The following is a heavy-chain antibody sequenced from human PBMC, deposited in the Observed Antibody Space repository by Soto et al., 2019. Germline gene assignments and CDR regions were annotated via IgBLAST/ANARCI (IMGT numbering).Heavy chain of an antibody. CDR1: GYTFTSYD. CDR2: MNPNSGNT. CDR3: ARVDMAVAGTGESCYFDY. D-gene: IGHD6-19*01. J-gene: IGHJ4*02. Sequence: QVQLVQSGAEVKKPGASVKVSCKASGYTFTSYDINWVRQATGQGLEWMGWMNPNSGNTVYAQKFQCRVTMTRNTXIXTXTMELGSLRSEDTAAYDCARVDMAVAGTGESCYFDYWGQGTLVTVSS. V-gene: IGHV1-8*01.